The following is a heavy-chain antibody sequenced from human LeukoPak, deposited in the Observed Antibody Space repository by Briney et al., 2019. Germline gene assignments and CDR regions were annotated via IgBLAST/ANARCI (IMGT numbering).Heavy chain of an antibody. CDR3: AGTMFGGVITENFDY. Sequence: GGSVTLSCVASGFTVSSNYMSWVRQAPGKGLEWVAVIYRDCSAFYADPVKGRFTLPRENSKNTLFLQMNSLRAEDTAVYYCAGTMFGGVITENFDYWGQGTLVTVSS. V-gene: IGHV3-53*01. D-gene: IGHD3-3*01. CDR2: IYRDCSA. J-gene: IGHJ4*02. CDR1: GFTVSSNY.